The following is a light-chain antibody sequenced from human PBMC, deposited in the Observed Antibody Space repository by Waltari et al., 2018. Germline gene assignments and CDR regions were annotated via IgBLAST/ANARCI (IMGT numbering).Light chain of an antibody. Sequence: QSALTQPPSVSGSPGPSVTISCTGTSSDVGSYNRFSWYQQPPGTAPKLMIYEVSNRPSGVPDRFSGSKSGNTASLTISGLQAEDEADYYCSSYTSSSTFVVFGGGTKLTVL. CDR1: SSDVGSYNR. V-gene: IGLV2-18*02. J-gene: IGLJ2*01. CDR3: SSYTSSSTFVV. CDR2: EVS.